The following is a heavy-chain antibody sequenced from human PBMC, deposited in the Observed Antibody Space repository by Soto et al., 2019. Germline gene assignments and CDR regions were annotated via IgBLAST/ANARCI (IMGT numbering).Heavy chain of an antibody. Sequence: GGSLRLSCAASGFTFSSYAMSWVRQAPGKGLEWVSAISGSGGSTYYADSVKGRFTISRDNAKNTLYLQMNSLRAEDTAVYYCARDFFVVGAPGRAFDIWGQGTMVTVSS. D-gene: IGHD2-15*01. CDR3: ARDFFVVGAPGRAFDI. V-gene: IGHV3-23*01. J-gene: IGHJ3*02. CDR1: GFTFSSYA. CDR2: ISGSGGST.